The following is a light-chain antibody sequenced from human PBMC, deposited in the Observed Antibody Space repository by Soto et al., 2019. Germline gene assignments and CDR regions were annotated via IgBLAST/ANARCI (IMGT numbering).Light chain of an antibody. V-gene: IGKV1-39*01. CDR3: QQSYSAPRT. Sequence: DIQMTQSPPSLSASVGDRVTISCRASQTISSFLNWYQQKGGEAPRLLIFAASSLQRGVPSRFSGSGFGTDFTLTISSLQPEDFATYYCQQSYSAPRTFGQGTTVDVK. CDR2: AAS. CDR1: QTISSF. J-gene: IGKJ1*01.